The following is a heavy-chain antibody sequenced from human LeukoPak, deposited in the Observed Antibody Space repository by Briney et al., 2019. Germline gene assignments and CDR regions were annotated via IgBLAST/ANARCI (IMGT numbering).Heavy chain of an antibody. Sequence: GGSLRLSCAASGFPFSTYLMTWVRQAPGKGLEWVANIKQDGTEKYYVNSVKGRFSISRDNAKSSLYLQMNSLRAEDTAVYYCASERPSSSWYDYWGQGTLVTVSS. V-gene: IGHV3-7*01. J-gene: IGHJ4*02. D-gene: IGHD6-13*01. CDR1: GFPFSTYL. CDR2: IKQDGTEK. CDR3: ASERPSSSWYDY.